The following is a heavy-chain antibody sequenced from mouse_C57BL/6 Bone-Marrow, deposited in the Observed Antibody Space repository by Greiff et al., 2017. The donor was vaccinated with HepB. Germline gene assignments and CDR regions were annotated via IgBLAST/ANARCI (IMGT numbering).Heavy chain of an antibody. CDR1: GFSLSTFGMG. CDR3: ARIALIDYGYEGNDVDY. Sequence: QVTLKVSGPGILQPSQTLSLTCSFSGFSLSTFGMGVGWIRQPSGMGLVWLAHIWWDDDKYYNPALKSRLTISKDTSKNQVFLKIANVDTADTATYDCARIALIDYGYEGNDVDYWGQGTTLTDSS. D-gene: IGHD2-2*01. J-gene: IGHJ2*01. V-gene: IGHV8-8*01. CDR2: IWWDDDK.